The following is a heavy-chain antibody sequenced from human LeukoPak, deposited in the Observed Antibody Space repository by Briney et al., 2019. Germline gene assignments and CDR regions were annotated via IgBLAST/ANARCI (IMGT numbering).Heavy chain of an antibody. D-gene: IGHD2-21*01. CDR2: INSDGSTT. V-gene: IGHV3-74*01. Sequence: PGGSLRLSCAASGFTFSNYWMHWVRQAPGKGLVWVSRINSDGSTTNYADSVKGRFTISRDNAENTLYLQMISLRAEDTAVYYCARGIPRSHRSDYWRQGTLVTVSS. J-gene: IGHJ4*02. CDR3: ARGIPRSHRSDY. CDR1: GFTFSNYW.